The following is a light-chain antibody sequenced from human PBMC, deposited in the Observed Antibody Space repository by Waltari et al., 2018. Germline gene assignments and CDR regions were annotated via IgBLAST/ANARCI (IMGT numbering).Light chain of an antibody. V-gene: IGKV3-15*01. CDR3: QHYHNWPST. CDR1: QNIGSH. J-gene: IGKJ5*01. CDR2: DAS. Sequence: IVMTQSPAPLPVSPGGRVTLSCRASQNIGSHLAWYQQKPGQAPRLLIFDASTRATGIPARFGGSGSGTEFTLTISSLQSEDSAIYYCQHYHNWPSTFGQGTRVEIK.